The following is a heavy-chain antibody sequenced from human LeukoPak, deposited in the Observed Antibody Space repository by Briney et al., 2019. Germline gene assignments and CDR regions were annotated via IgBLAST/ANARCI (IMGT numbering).Heavy chain of an antibody. J-gene: IGHJ4*02. CDR3: AREFGDSSGWYFDY. CDR1: GYTFTSYA. D-gene: IGHD6-19*01. CDR2: INTNTGNP. V-gene: IGHV7-4-1*02. Sequence: EASVKVSCKASGYTFTSYAMNWVRQAPGQGLEWMGWINTNTGNPTYAQGFTGRFVFSLDTSVSTAYLQISRLKAEDTAVYDCAREFGDSSGWYFDYWGQGTLVTVSS.